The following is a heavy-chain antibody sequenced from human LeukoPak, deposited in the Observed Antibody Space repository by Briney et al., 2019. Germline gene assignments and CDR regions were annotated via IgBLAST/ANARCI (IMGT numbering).Heavy chain of an antibody. Sequence: GGSLRLSCAASGFTFSSYGMHWVRQAPGKGLEWVAVIWSDGSNKNYADSAKGRFTISRDNSKNTLYLQMNSLRVEDTAMYYCATDIGSAPFDYWGQGTLVTVSS. CDR1: GFTFSSYG. CDR3: ATDIGSAPFDY. V-gene: IGHV3-33*01. J-gene: IGHJ4*02. CDR2: IWSDGSNK. D-gene: IGHD3-10*01.